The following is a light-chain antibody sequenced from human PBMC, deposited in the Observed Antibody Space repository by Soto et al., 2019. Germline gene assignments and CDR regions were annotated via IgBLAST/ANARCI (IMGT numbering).Light chain of an antibody. Sequence: EIVMTQSPATLSLSPGERATLSCRASQSVSSNLAWYQQKPGQAPRLLIYGASTRATGVPARFSGSGSGTEFTLTISTLQSEDFAVYSCQQYDNWPPRTCGGGTKADIK. J-gene: IGKJ4*01. CDR3: QQYDNWPPRT. V-gene: IGKV3-15*01. CDR1: QSVSSN. CDR2: GAS.